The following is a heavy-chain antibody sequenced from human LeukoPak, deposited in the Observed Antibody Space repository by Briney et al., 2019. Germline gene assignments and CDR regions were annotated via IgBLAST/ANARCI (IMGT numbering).Heavy chain of an antibody. J-gene: IGHJ4*02. CDR2: VKEDGTTK. Sequence: GGSLRLSCAASGFNFINYWMSWVRQAPGKGLEWVANVKEDGTTKQYVDSVKGRFTISRDNAKNSLYLQMNSLRVEDTAVYYCEGSAGYWGQGTLVTVSS. V-gene: IGHV3-7*01. D-gene: IGHD6-19*01. CDR3: EGSAGY. CDR1: GFNFINYW.